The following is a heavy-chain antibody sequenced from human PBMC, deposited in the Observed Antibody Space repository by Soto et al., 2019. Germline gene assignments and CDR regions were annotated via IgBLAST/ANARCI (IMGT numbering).Heavy chain of an antibody. CDR2: ITETGPTI. J-gene: IGHJ4*02. D-gene: IGHD1-26*01. CDR3: ARDRGIVTSGVGYYFDY. Sequence: QVQLVESGGGLVKPGGSLRLSCSASGFTFSDYYMSWIRQAPGKGLEWISYITETGPTIHYADSVKGRFTISRDKTKSSLYLQMNSLRAEDTAVYYCARDRGIVTSGVGYYFDYWGQGTLVTVSS. CDR1: GFTFSDYY. V-gene: IGHV3-11*01.